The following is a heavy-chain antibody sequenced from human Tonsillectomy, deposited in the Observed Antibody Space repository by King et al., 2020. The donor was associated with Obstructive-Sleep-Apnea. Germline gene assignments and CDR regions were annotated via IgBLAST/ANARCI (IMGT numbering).Heavy chain of an antibody. CDR3: ARDVSPGLTSPGPLDY. CDR2: IYYSGST. CDR1: GGSVSSRSYY. J-gene: IGHJ4*02. V-gene: IGHV4-61*01. D-gene: IGHD1-20*01. Sequence: PLQESGPGLVKPSETLSLTCTVSGGSVSSRSYYWSWIRQPPGKGLEWIGYIYYSGSTNYNPSLKSRVTISVDTSKNQFSLKLSSVTAADTAVYYCARDVSPGLTSPGPLDYWGQGTLVTVSS.